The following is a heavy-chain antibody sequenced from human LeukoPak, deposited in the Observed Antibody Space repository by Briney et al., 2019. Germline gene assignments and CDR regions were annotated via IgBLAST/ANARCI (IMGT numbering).Heavy chain of an antibody. V-gene: IGHV4-4*07. J-gene: IGHJ5*02. CDR3: ARDTPDYYDSSGYYSPNGCWFDP. D-gene: IGHD3-22*01. CDR1: GGSISSYY. Sequence: SETLSLTCTVSGGSISSYYWSWIRQPAGKGLEWIGRIYTSGSTNYNPPLKSRVTMSVDTSKNQFSLKLSSVTAADTAVYYCARDTPDYYDSSGYYSPNGCWFDPWGQGTLVTVSS. CDR2: IYTSGST.